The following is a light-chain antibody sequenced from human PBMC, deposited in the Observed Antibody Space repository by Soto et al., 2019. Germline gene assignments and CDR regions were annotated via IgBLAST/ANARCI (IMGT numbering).Light chain of an antibody. CDR1: QSVSSN. CDR2: GAS. V-gene: IGKV3-15*01. CDR3: AAWDDRLNGAL. Sequence: EIVMTQSPATLSVSPGERATLSCRASQSVSSNLAWYQQKPGQAPRLLIYGASTRATGIPARFSGSGSGTEFTLTISSLQSEDVAVYYCAAWDDRLNGALFGTGT. J-gene: IGKJ3*01.